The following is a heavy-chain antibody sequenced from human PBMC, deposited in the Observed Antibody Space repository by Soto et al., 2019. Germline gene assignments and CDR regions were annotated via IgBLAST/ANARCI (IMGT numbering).Heavy chain of an antibody. J-gene: IGHJ3*02. V-gene: IGHV4-39*01. CDR1: GGSISSSSYY. CDR3: AKGGSGSYSNAFDI. Sequence: SETLSLTCTVSGGSISSSSYYWGWIRQPPGKGQEWIGSIYYSGSTYYNPSLKNRVTISVDTSKKQYSLKLSSVTAADTAVYYCAKGGSGSYSNAFDIWGQGTMVT. D-gene: IGHD3-10*01. CDR2: IYYSGST.